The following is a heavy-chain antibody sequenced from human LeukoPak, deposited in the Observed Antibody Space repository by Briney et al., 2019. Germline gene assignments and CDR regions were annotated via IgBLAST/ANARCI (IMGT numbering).Heavy chain of an antibody. Sequence: GSLRLSCAASGFTFSSYGMHWVRQAPGKGLEWVAFIRYDGSNKYYADSVKGRFTISRDNSKNTLYLQMNSLRAEDTAVYYCAKVVTMVRGVIGGYYYYMDVWGKGTTVTISS. CDR3: AKVVTMVRGVIGGYYYYMDV. CDR2: IRYDGSNK. J-gene: IGHJ6*03. D-gene: IGHD3-10*01. CDR1: GFTFSSYG. V-gene: IGHV3-30*02.